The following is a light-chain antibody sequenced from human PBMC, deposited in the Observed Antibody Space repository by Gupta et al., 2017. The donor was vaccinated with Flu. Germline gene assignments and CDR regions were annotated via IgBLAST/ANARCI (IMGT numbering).Light chain of an antibody. CDR2: EDS. CDR3: QAWDSSRAHHV. J-gene: IGLJ1*01. V-gene: IGLV3-21*03. CDR1: NIGSNS. Sequence: GKTTRITCGGNNIGSNSVHWYQQKPGPAPVLVVYEDSDRPSGIPERFSGSNSGTTATLDISSVEAGDEADYYWQAWDSSRAHHVFGTGTKVTVL.